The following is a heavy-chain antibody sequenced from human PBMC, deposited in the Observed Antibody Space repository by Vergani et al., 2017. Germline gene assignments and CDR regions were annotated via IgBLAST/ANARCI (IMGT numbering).Heavy chain of an antibody. D-gene: IGHD3-10*01. Sequence: QITLKESGPTLVKPTQTLTLTCTFSGFSLSTSGVGVGWIRQPPGKALEWLALIYWDDDKRYSPSLKSRLTITKDTSNNQVVLTMTNMDPVDTATYYCAHSPAMVRGVIFDYWGQGTLVTVSS. CDR2: IYWDDDK. CDR1: GFSLSTSGVG. J-gene: IGHJ4*02. V-gene: IGHV2-5*02. CDR3: AHSPAMVRGVIFDY.